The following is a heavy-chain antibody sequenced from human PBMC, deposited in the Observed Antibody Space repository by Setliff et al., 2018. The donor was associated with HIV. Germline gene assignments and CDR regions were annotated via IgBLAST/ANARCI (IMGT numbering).Heavy chain of an antibody. Sequence: ASVKVSCKASGYTFTGYYMHWVRQAPGQGLEWMGRINPYSGDTNYAQKFQGRVTMTRDTSITTAYMELSRLRSDDTAVYYCARQEPRNYYYYMDVWGKGTTVTVSS. J-gene: IGHJ6*03. V-gene: IGHV1-2*06. CDR3: ARQEPRNYYYYMDV. CDR2: INPYSGDT. CDR1: GYTFTGYY.